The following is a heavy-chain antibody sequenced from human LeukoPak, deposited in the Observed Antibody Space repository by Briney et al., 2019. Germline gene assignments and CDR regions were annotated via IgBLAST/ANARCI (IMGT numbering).Heavy chain of an antibody. CDR3: AREGIAVAGSNY. CDR1: GGSTSSYY. V-gene: IGHV4-4*07. J-gene: IGHJ4*02. Sequence: PSETLSLTCTVSGGSTSSYYWSWIRQPAGKGLEGIGRIYTSGSTNYNPSLKSRVTISVDKSKNQFSLKLSSVTAADTAVYYCAREGIAVAGSNYWGQGTLVTVSS. CDR2: IYTSGST. D-gene: IGHD6-19*01.